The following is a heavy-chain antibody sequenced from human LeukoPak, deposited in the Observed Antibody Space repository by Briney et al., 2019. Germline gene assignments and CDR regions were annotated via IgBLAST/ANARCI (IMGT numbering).Heavy chain of an antibody. CDR3: ARDHPSPFIVEWGAFDI. J-gene: IGHJ3*02. D-gene: IGHD1-26*01. CDR2: INPNSGGT. CDR1: GYTFTDYY. V-gene: IGHV1-2*02. Sequence: PLASVKVSCKASGYTFTDYYIHWVRQAPGQGLEWMGWINPNSGGTDYAQKFQGRVSMTRDTSITTAYMELSRLTSDDTAMYYCARDHPSPFIVEWGAFDIWGRGTMVTVSS.